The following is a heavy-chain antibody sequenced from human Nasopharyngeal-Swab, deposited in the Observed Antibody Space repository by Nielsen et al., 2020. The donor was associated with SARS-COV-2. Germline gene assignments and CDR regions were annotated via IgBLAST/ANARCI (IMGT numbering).Heavy chain of an antibody. Sequence: GGSLRLSCAASGFTFSSYWMSWVRQAPGKGLEWVANIKQDGSEKYYVDSVKGRFTISRDNAKNSLYLQMNSLRDEDTAVYYCARDHYSGYDFYFDYWGQGTLVTVSS. CDR1: GFTFSSYW. J-gene: IGHJ4*02. CDR3: ARDHYSGYDFYFDY. D-gene: IGHD5-12*01. V-gene: IGHV3-7*01. CDR2: IKQDGSEK.